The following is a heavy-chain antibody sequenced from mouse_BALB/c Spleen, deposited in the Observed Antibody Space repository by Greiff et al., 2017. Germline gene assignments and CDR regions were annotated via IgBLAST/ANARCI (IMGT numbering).Heavy chain of an antibody. J-gene: IGHJ4*01. CDR3: ARDPLYDTRAMDY. Sequence: EVQRVESGGGLVQPGGSRKLSCAASGFTFSSFGMHWVRQAPEKGLEWVAYISSGSSTIYYADTLKGRFTISRDNPKNTLFLQMTSLRSEDTAMYYCARDPLYDTRAMDYWGQGTSVTVSS. V-gene: IGHV5-17*02. D-gene: IGHD1-1*01. CDR1: GFTFSSFG. CDR2: ISSGSSTI.